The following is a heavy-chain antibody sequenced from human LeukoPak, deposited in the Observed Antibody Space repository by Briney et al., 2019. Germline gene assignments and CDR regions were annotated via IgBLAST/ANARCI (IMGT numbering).Heavy chain of an antibody. V-gene: IGHV3-23*01. CDR3: AKARGYYGSGSYHILDY. CDR2: ISGSGGST. D-gene: IGHD3-10*01. CDR1: GFTFSSHG. Sequence: GGSLRLSCAASGFTFSSHGMSWVRQAPGKGLEWVSAISGSGGSTYYADSVKGRFTISRDNSKNTLYLQMNSLRAEDTAVYYCAKARGYYGSGSYHILDYWGQGTLVTVSS. J-gene: IGHJ4*02.